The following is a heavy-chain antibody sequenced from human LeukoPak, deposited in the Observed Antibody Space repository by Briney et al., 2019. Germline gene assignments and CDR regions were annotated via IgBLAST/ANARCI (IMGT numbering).Heavy chain of an antibody. CDR3: AKAHDSSGYVGWYYFDY. J-gene: IGHJ4*02. Sequence: GGSLRLSCAASGFTFSSYSMNWVRRAPGKGLEWVASITCSSSYIYYADSVKGRFTISRDNSKNTLYLQMNSLRAEDTAVYYCAKAHDSSGYVGWYYFDYWGQGTLVSVSS. D-gene: IGHD3-22*01. V-gene: IGHV3-21*04. CDR1: GFTFSSYS. CDR2: ITCSSSYI.